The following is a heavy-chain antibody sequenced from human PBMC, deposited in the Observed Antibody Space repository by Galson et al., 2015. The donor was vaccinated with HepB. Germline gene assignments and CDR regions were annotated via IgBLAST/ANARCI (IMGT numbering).Heavy chain of an antibody. D-gene: IGHD2-2*02. CDR1: GFTISNAW. CDR2: IKSRRDGGTT. Sequence: SLRLSCAASGFTISNAWMSWVRQAPGKGLEWIGRIKSRRDGGTTDYAAPVKGRFTISRDDSKNTVYLQMSSLKTEDTAVYYCTTGLYCSSTGCYTVDGNAFDYWGPGTLVSVSS. J-gene: IGHJ4*01. CDR3: TTGLYCSSTGCYTVDGNAFDY. V-gene: IGHV3-15*01.